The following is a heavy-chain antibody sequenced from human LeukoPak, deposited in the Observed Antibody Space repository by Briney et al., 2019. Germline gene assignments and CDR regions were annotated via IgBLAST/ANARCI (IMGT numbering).Heavy chain of an antibody. V-gene: IGHV4-34*01. CDR2: INHSGST. Sequence: SETLSLTCAVYGGSFSGYYWSWIRQPPGKGLEWIGEINHSGSTNYNPSLKSRVTISVDTSKNQFSLKLSSVTAADTAVYYCAKTRLVATIYYYYYYGMDVWGQGTTVTVSS. J-gene: IGHJ6*02. CDR1: GGSFSGYY. D-gene: IGHD5-12*01. CDR3: AKTRLVATIYYYYYYGMDV.